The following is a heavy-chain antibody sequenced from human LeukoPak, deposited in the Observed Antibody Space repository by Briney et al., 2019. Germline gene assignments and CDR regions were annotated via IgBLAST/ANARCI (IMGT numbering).Heavy chain of an antibody. V-gene: IGHV3-7*05. Sequence: PVGSLRLSCVASGFTFINYWMTWVRQAPGKGLEWVANVKQDGGEKWYVESVKGRFTISRDNAKNSVYLQMNSLRAEDTAVYYCARHRVFTFDFGGQGTVVSVSS. CDR2: VKQDGGEK. CDR1: GFTFINYW. J-gene: IGHJ4*01. CDR3: ARHRVFTFDF.